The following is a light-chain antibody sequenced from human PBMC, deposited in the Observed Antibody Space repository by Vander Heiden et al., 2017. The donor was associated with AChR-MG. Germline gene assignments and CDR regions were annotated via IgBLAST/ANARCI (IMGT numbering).Light chain of an antibody. J-gene: IGLJ1*01. V-gene: IGLV3-25*02. CDR2: KDS. CDR1: ALPRQY. CDR3: QSAASSGTYV. Sequence: SYELTQPPSVAVSPAQTASSTCSGDALPRQYAYWYQQKPGQAPVLVIYKDSGRPPGIPERFSGSSSGTTVTLTIRGVQAEEEADYYCQSAASSGTYVFGTGTKVTVL.